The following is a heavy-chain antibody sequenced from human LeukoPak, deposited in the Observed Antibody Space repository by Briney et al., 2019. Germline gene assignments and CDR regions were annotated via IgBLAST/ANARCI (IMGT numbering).Heavy chain of an antibody. Sequence: GGSLRLSCVASGFTFSSFSMNWVRQTPGNGLEWLSYISGSSGTIYYADSVKGRLTISRDNAKNSLYLQLNSLRDEDTAVYYCARDPSVAATGWGRWFDHWGQGTLVTVSS. CDR3: ARDPSVAATGWGRWFDH. D-gene: IGHD1-1*01. CDR1: GFTFSSFS. V-gene: IGHV3-48*02. CDR2: ISGSSGTI. J-gene: IGHJ5*02.